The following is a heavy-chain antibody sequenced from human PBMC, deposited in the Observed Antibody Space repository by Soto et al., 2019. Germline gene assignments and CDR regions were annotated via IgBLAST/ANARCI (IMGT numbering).Heavy chain of an antibody. CDR3: ARGDRGGSGSPASYYFSGLDV. D-gene: IGHD3-10*01. J-gene: IGHJ6*02. CDR2: VSANGDIM. Sequence: EVKVLESGGDLVQPGGSLRLSCVASGFTFSEYAMTWVRQAPGKGLDWVSSVSANGDIMYYADSVKGRFTISRDNSNNTLLLQMNSLRAEDTALYYCARGDRGGSGSPASYYFSGLDVWGQGTTVIVSS. CDR1: GFTFSEYA. V-gene: IGHV3-23*01.